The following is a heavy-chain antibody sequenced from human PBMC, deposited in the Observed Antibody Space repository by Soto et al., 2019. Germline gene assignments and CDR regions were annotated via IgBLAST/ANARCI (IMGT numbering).Heavy chain of an antibody. J-gene: IGHJ3*02. V-gene: IGHV3-30-3*01. Sequence: QVQLVESGGGVVQPGRSLRLSCAASGFTFSSYAMHWVRQAPGKGLEWVAVISYDGSNKYYADSVKGRFTISRDNSKNTLYLQMNSLRAEDTAVYYCAREWITPDAFDIWGQGTMVTVSS. CDR3: AREWITPDAFDI. CDR1: GFTFSSYA. D-gene: IGHD3-16*01. CDR2: ISYDGSNK.